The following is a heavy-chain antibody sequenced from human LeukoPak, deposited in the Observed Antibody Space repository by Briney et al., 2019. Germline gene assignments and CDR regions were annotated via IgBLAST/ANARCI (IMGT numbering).Heavy chain of an antibody. CDR1: GGSVSSGGYY. Sequence: PSETLSLTCTVSGGSVSSGGYYWSCIRQPPGQGLEWIGYSYYSGSTNYNASLKSRVTISVDTSKNPFSLKLSSVTAGDTAVYYCAGRGYSYGFDYWGQGTLVTVSS. V-gene: IGHV4-61*08. CDR3: AGRGYSYGFDY. J-gene: IGHJ4*02. CDR2: SYYSGST. D-gene: IGHD5-18*01.